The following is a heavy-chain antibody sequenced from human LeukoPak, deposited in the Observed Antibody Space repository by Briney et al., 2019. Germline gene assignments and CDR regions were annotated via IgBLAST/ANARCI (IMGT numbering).Heavy chain of an antibody. J-gene: IGHJ4*02. V-gene: IGHV3-23*01. CDR1: GFTFSSYA. CDR2: ISKSDGST. Sequence: GGSLRLSCAASGFTFSSYAMTWVRQAPGKGLAWVSSISKSDGSTYYADSVKGRFTISRDNSKNTVYLHMDSLRIEDTAIYYCARGALIPDFRGQGTLVTVSS. CDR3: ARGALIPDF. D-gene: IGHD2-21*01.